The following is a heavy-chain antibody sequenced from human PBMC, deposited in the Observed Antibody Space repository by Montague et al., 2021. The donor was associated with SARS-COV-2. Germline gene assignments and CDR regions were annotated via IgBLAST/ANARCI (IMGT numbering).Heavy chain of an antibody. D-gene: IGHD2-21*01. CDR2: ISISGSNL. CDR1: GFTFSSYA. Sequence: SLRLSCAASGFTFSSYAMHWVRQAPGKGLEWVAFISISGSNLDYADSVKGRFTISRDNAKNSLYLQMNSLRAEDTAVYYCASVSGGDDVIVNYFDYGGQGTLVTVSS. J-gene: IGHJ4*02. CDR3: ASVSGGDDVIVNYFDY. V-gene: IGHV3-48*03.